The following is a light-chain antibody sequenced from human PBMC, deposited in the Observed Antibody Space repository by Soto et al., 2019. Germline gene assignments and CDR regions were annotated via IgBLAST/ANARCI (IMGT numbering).Light chain of an antibody. Sequence: EIVMTQSPGTLSLSPGERATLSCRASQSVSSRLAWYQQKPGQAPRLLIYGASSRATGIPDRFSGSGSGTDFTLTISRLGPEDFAVYYCQQYGSSPRTFGQGTKVDIK. V-gene: IGKV3-20*01. J-gene: IGKJ1*01. CDR1: QSVSSR. CDR2: GAS. CDR3: QQYGSSPRT.